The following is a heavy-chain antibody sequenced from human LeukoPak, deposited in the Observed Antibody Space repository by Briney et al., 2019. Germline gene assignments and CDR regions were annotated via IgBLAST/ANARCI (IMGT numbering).Heavy chain of an antibody. Sequence: SVKVSCKASGGTFSSYAISWVRQAPGQGLEWMGGIIPIFGTANYAQKFQGRVTITTDESTSTAYMELSSLRSEDTAVYYCAREGDGYNLFGYWGQGTLVTVSS. CDR2: IIPIFGTA. V-gene: IGHV1-69*05. CDR1: GGTFSSYA. J-gene: IGHJ4*02. CDR3: AREGDGYNLFGY. D-gene: IGHD5-24*01.